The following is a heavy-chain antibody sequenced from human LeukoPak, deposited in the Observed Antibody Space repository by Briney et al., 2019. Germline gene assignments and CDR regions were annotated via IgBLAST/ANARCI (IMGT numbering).Heavy chain of an antibody. D-gene: IGHD3-16*02. CDR3: ARGPFMITFGGVIVIPHFDY. CDR2: IYYSGST. CDR1: GGSVSSGSYY. J-gene: IGHJ4*02. V-gene: IGHV4-61*01. Sequence: SETLSLTCTVSGGSVSSGSYYWSWILQPPGKGLEWIGYIYYSGSTNYNPSLKSRVTISVDTSKNQFSLKLSSVTAADTAVYYCARGPFMITFGGVIVIPHFDYWGQGTLVTVSS.